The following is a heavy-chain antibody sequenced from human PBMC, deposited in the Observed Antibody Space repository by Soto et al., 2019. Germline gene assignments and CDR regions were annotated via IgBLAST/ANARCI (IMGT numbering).Heavy chain of an antibody. J-gene: IGHJ4*02. D-gene: IGHD3-3*01. CDR1: GGSISSSSYY. V-gene: IGHV4-39*07. Sequence: PSETLSLTCTVSGGSISSSSYYWGWIRQPPGKGLEWIGSIYYSGSTYYNPSLKSRVTISVDTSKNQFSLKLSSVTAADTAVFYCARAPSIWSGYPLQYYFDYWGQGALVTVSS. CDR3: ARAPSIWSGYPLQYYFDY. CDR2: IYYSGST.